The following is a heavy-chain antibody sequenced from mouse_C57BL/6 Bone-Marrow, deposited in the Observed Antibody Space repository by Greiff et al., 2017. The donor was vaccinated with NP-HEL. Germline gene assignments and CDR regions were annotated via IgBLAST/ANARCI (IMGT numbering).Heavy chain of an antibody. D-gene: IGHD2-1*01. CDR2: IWSDGST. J-gene: IGHJ4*01. CDR3: ARPGDRDGNSYAMDY. V-gene: IGHV2-6*03. CDR1: GFSLTSYG. Sequence: QVQLKESGPGLVAPSQSLSITCTVSGFSLTSYGVHWVRQPPGKGLEWLVVIWSDGSTTYNSALKSRLSISKDNSKSQVFLKMNSLQTDDTAMYYCARPGDRDGNSYAMDYWGQGTSVTVSS.